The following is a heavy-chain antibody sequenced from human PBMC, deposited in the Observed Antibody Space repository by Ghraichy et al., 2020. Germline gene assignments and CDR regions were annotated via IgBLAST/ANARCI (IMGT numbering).Heavy chain of an antibody. CDR3: ASLPRGVKDLYYYYGMDV. D-gene: IGHD3-10*01. CDR2: ISGSGGST. CDR1: GFTFSSYA. V-gene: IGHV3-23*01. Sequence: GGSLRLSCAASGFTFSSYAMSWVRQAPGKGLEWVSAISGSGGSTYYADSVKGRFTISRDNSKNTLYLQMNSLRAEDTAVYYCASLPRGVKDLYYYYGMDVWGQGTTVTVSS. J-gene: IGHJ6*02.